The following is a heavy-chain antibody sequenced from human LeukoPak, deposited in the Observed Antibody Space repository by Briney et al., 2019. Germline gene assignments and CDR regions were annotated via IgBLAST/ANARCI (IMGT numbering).Heavy chain of an antibody. CDR2: ISGSGDGT. D-gene: IGHD6-13*01. CDR1: GFTFITYA. Sequence: GGSLRLSCAASGFTFITYAMSWVRQAPGKGLEWVSGISGSGDGTSYADSVKGRFTISRDNSKNTLYLQMNSLRAEDTAVYYCAKALAGTYYYYYGMDVWGQGTTVTVSS. V-gene: IGHV3-23*01. CDR3: AKALAGTYYYYYGMDV. J-gene: IGHJ6*02.